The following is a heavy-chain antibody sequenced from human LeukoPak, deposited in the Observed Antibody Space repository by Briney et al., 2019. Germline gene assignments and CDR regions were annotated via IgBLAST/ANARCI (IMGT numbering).Heavy chain of an antibody. J-gene: IGHJ1*01. CDR1: GGTFSSYA. CDR3: ARGYCSGGSCYESEYFQH. CDR2: IIPILGIA. Sequence: SVKVSCKASGGTFSSYAISWVRQAPGQGLEWMGRIIPILGIANYAQKFQGRVTITADKSTSTAYMELSSLRSEDTAVYYCARGYCSGGSCYESEYFQHWGQGTLVTVSP. D-gene: IGHD2-15*01. V-gene: IGHV1-69*04.